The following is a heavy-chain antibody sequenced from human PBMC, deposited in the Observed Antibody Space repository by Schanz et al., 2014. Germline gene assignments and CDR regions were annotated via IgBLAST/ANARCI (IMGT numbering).Heavy chain of an antibody. D-gene: IGHD6-19*01. Sequence: QVQLVQSGAEVKKPGSSVKVSCKASGGTFSTYTISWVRQAPGQGLEWMGWISAYNGHTDYAQKLQGRVTMTTDTSTSTAYMELRSLRSDDTAVYNCARGGYSSGWYDRDIAHFDYWGQGTLVTVSS. CDR1: GGTFSTYT. CDR2: ISAYNGHT. J-gene: IGHJ4*02. V-gene: IGHV1-18*01. CDR3: ARGGYSSGWYDRDIAHFDY.